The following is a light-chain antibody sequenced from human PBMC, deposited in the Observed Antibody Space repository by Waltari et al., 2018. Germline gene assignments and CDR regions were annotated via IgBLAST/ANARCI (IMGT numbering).Light chain of an antibody. CDR2: DAS. CDR3: QQRSNWPPLT. CDR1: QSVSSY. V-gene: IGKV3-11*01. Sequence: EIVLTQSPATLSLSPGERATLSCRASQSVSSYLAWYQQKPGQAPRLLIYDASNRATGIPARFSGSGSGTDFTLXIXXLEPEDFAVYYXQQRSNWPPLTFGXGXKVEXK. J-gene: IGKJ4*01.